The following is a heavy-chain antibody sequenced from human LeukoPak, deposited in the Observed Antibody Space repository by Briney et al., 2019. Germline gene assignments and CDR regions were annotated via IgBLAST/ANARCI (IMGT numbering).Heavy chain of an antibody. Sequence: PGGSLRLSCAASGFTFSSYAMHWVRQAPGKGLEYVSAISSNGGSTYYANSVKGRFTISRDNSKNTLYLQMGSLRAEDMAVYYCARERGGDGYNFEGFNDYWGQGTLVTVSS. CDR2: ISSNGGST. V-gene: IGHV3-64*01. J-gene: IGHJ4*02. CDR1: GFTFSSYA. D-gene: IGHD5-24*01. CDR3: ARERGGDGYNFEGFNDY.